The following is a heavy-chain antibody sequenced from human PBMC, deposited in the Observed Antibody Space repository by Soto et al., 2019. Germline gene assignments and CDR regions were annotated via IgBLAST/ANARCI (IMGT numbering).Heavy chain of an antibody. CDR2: ISAYNGNT. J-gene: IGHJ4*02. D-gene: IGHD3-3*01. V-gene: IGHV1-18*01. Sequence: XSVKVSCTCAVYIFTSYGIALVRQAPGQGLEWMGWISAYNGNTKYAQNLQGRVTLTTDTSTYTAYMELRSLQSDDTAVYYCARDFRSDLSAPGAVFDAWGQGALVTVSS. CDR3: ARDFRSDLSAPGAVFDA. CDR1: VYIFTSYG.